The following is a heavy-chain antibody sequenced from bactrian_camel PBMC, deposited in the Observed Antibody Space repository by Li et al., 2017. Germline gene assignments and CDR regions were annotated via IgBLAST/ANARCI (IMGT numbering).Heavy chain of an antibody. CDR3: AADLVTDEPSLVEREYYY. Sequence: HVQLVESGGGSAQPGGSLRLSCTSSINPYSSYCMGRFRQVPGKEREGVAAIAGDGKTDYADSVKGRATISRDGAKNIITLQMHSLKPEDTATYYCAADLVTDEPSLVEREYYYWGQGTQVTVS. CDR1: INPYSSYC. J-gene: IGHJ4*01. V-gene: IGHV3S53*01. CDR2: IAGDGKT. D-gene: IGHD1*01.